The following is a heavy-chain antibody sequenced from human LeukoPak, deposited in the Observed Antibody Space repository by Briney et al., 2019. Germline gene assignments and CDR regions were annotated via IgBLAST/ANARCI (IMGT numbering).Heavy chain of an antibody. CDR3: ARGPLEYCSGGSCYSGRNWFDP. D-gene: IGHD2-15*01. CDR1: GYTFSAFY. CDR2: LRPDTGAT. J-gene: IGHJ5*02. V-gene: IGHV1-2*02. Sequence: ASVKVSCKTSGYTFSAFYIHWVRQVPGQGLEWMGWLRPDTGATNFAQNFLGRVTMTGDTSISTAYIILRRLTSDDTAVYYCARGPLEYCSGGSCYSGRNWFDPWGQGTLVTVSS.